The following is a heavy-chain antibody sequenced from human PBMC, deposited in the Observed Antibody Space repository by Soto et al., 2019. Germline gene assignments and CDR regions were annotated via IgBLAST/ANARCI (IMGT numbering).Heavy chain of an antibody. V-gene: IGHV3-23*01. CDR2: ISPNGDGT. CDR3: AKGGLTGVDV. D-gene: IGHD2-15*01. CDR1: GTTFRLHA. J-gene: IGHJ6*02. Sequence: EVQLLESGGRLIQPGGSLRLSCVASGTTFRLHAMNWVRQAPGKGLEWVSGISPNGDGTYYADSVKGRCIISRENSRDTLFLQMNTLRVDDTAVYYCAKGGLTGVDVWGQGTAVTVSS.